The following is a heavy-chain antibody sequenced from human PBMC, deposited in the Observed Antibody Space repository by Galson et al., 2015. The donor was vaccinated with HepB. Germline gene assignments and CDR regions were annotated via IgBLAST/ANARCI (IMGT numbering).Heavy chain of an antibody. V-gene: IGHV5-51*01. CDR1: GYSFRNYW. Sequence: QSGAEVKKPGESLKISCKASGYSFRNYWIGWVRQMPGKGLECVGIIYPGGSETRYSPSFQGQVTLSADKSTNPAYLQWSSLKASDTAMYYCARLGHEGYHYYGMDVWGQGTTVTVSS. D-gene: IGHD3-16*01. CDR3: ARLGHEGYHYYGMDV. CDR2: IYPGGSET. J-gene: IGHJ6*02.